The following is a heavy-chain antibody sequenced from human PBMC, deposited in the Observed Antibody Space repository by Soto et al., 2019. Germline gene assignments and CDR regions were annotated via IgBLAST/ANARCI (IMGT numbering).Heavy chain of an antibody. D-gene: IGHD5-18*01. J-gene: IGHJ5*02. CDR3: AKGRHYVLLHGPPNWFDP. CDR1: GFTFSSYS. Sequence: PGGSLRLSCAASGFTFSSYSMNWVRQAPGKGLEWVSSISSSSSYIYYADSVKGRFTISRDNSNNTLYLQMKSLRAEDTAVYYCAKGRHYVLLHGPPNWFDPWGQGTLVTVSS. V-gene: IGHV3-21*04. CDR2: ISSSSSYI.